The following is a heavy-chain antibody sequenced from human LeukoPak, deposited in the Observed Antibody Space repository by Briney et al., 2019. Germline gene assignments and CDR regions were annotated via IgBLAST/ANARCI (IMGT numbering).Heavy chain of an antibody. CDR2: INHSGST. D-gene: IGHD6-19*01. CDR3: ARGRSARLIAVYFDY. V-gene: IGHV4-34*01. Sequence: SETLSLTCAVYGGSFSGYYWSWIRQPPGKGLEWIGEINHSGSTNYNPSLKSRVTISVDTSKNQFSLKLSSVTAADTAVYYCARGRSARLIAVYFDYWGQGTLVTVSS. J-gene: IGHJ4*02. CDR1: GGSFSGYY.